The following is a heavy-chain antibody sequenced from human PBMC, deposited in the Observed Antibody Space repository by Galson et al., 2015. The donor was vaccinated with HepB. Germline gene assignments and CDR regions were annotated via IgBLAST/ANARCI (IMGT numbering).Heavy chain of an antibody. CDR1: GFTFSSYA. Sequence: SLRLSCAASGFTFSSYAMSWVRQAPGKGLEWVSAISGSGGSTYYADSVKGRFTISRDNSKNTLYLQMNSLRAEDTAVYYCAKDPCSGGSCYLDYWGQGTLVTVSS. D-gene: IGHD2-15*01. V-gene: IGHV3-23*01. CDR2: ISGSGGST. CDR3: AKDPCSGGSCYLDY. J-gene: IGHJ4*02.